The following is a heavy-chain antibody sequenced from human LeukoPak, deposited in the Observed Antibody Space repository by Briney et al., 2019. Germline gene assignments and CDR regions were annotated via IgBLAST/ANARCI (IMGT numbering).Heavy chain of an antibody. Sequence: GGSLRLSCAASGFTFSSYSMNWVRQAPGKGLEWVSSISSSGYIYYADSVKGRFTISRDNAKNSLYLQMNSLRAEDTAVYYCARSDYWGQGTLVTVSS. CDR3: ARSDY. CDR1: GFTFSSYS. J-gene: IGHJ4*02. CDR2: ISSSGYI. V-gene: IGHV3-21*01.